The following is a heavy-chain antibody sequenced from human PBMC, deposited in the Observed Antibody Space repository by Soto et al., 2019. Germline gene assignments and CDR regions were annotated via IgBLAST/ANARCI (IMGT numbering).Heavy chain of an antibody. D-gene: IGHD3-10*01. CDR2: IWYDGSNK. J-gene: IGHJ6*02. Sequence: QVQLVESGGGVVQPGRSLRLSCAASGFTFSSYGMHWVRQAPGKGLEWVAVIWYDGSNKYYADSVKGRFTISRDNSKNTLYLQMNSLRAEDTAVYYCARDQGGKWFGELHPSTPYYYYYGMDVWGQGTTVTVSS. CDR3: ARDQGGKWFGELHPSTPYYYYYGMDV. CDR1: GFTFSSYG. V-gene: IGHV3-33*01.